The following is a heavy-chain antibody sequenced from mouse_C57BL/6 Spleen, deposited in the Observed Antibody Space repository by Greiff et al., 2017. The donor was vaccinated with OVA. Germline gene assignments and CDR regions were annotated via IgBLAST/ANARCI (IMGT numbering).Heavy chain of an antibody. Sequence: VQLKQSGPELVKPGASVKMSCKASGYTFTDYNMHWVKQSHGKSLEWIGYINPNNGGTSYNQKFKGKATSTVNKSSSTAYMELRSLTSEDSAVYYCARDGNYWYFDVWGTGTTVTVSS. J-gene: IGHJ1*03. CDR1: GYTFTDYN. D-gene: IGHD2-1*01. CDR3: ARDGNYWYFDV. CDR2: INPNNGGT. V-gene: IGHV1-22*01.